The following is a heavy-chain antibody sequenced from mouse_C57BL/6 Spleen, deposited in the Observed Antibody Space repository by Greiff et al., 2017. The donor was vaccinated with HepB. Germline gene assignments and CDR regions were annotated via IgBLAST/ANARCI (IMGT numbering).Heavy chain of an antibody. J-gene: IGHJ1*03. D-gene: IGHD2-4*01. CDR2: INPYNGGT. Sequence: EVQLQQSGPVLVKPGASVKMSCKASGYTFTDYYMNWVKQSHGKSLEWIGVINPYNGGTSYNQKFKGKATLTVDKSSSTAYMELNSLTSEDSAVYYCARSGDYERYFDVWGTGTTVTVSS. CDR1: GYTFTDYY. CDR3: ARSGDYERYFDV. V-gene: IGHV1-19*01.